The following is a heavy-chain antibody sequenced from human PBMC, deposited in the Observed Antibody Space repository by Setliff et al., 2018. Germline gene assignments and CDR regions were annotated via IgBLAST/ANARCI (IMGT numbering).Heavy chain of an antibody. CDR2: VYPGDSDS. Sequence: GEALKISCQGSGYDFNTHWIAWVRQLPGKGLEWMWTVYPGDSDSRYSPSFRGQVTISRDNSKTTLYLQMNSLRAEDTAVYYCARDPQQPVIRYYFDYWGQGTLVTVSS. J-gene: IGHJ4*02. CDR1: GYDFNTHW. V-gene: IGHV5-51*01. CDR3: ARDPQQPVIRYYFDY. D-gene: IGHD6-6*01.